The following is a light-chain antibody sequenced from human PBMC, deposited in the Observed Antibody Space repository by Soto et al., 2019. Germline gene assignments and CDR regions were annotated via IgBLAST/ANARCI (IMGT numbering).Light chain of an antibody. CDR3: SSYSTSTTLL. V-gene: IGLV2-14*01. J-gene: IGLJ3*02. CDR1: NDDVGGYDY. Sequence: QSALTQPASVSGSQGQSITISCTGSNDDVGGYDYVSWYQHHPGKAPKLLIFDVNNRPSGVSDRFSGSKSGDTASLTISGLQADDEADYYCSSYSTSTTLLFGGGTKVTVL. CDR2: DVN.